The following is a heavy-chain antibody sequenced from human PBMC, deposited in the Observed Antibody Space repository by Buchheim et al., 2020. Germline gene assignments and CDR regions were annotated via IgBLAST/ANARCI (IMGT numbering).Heavy chain of an antibody. CDR2: ITDSGGAT. V-gene: IGHV3-23*01. D-gene: IGHD2-2*01. J-gene: IGHJ4*02. Sequence: EVHLLESGGGLVQPGGSLRLSCAASGFTFRSYAMNWARQAPGKGLEWVSSITDSGGATYYADSVKGRFTISRDNSKNTLYLQMNSLRAEDTAVYYCAARGRQDIVVLLGSYSRSWYFGYWGLGTL. CDR3: AARGRQDIVVLLGSYSRSWYFGY. CDR1: GFTFRSYA.